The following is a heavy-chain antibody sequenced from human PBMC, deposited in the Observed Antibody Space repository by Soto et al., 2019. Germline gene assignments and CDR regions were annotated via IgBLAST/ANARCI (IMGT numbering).Heavy chain of an antibody. CDR3: ARGGTMTYNWFDP. CDR2: IWYDGSNK. Sequence: GGSLRLSCAASGFTFRSYGMHWVRQAPGKGLEWVAVIWYDGSNKYYADSVKGRFTISRDNSKNTLYLQMNSLRAEDTAVYYCARGGTMTYNWFDPWGQGTLVTVSS. J-gene: IGHJ5*02. CDR1: GFTFRSYG. V-gene: IGHV3-33*01. D-gene: IGHD3-22*01.